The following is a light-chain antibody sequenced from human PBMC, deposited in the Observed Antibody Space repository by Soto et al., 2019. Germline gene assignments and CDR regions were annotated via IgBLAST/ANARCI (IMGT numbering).Light chain of an antibody. Sequence: QLVLTQSPSASASLGASVKLTCTLSSGHSSYAIAWHQQQPEKGPRYLMKLNSDGSHSKGDGIPHRFSGSSSGAERYLTISSLQYEDEADYYCQTWGTGGVVFGGGTKLTVL. J-gene: IGLJ2*01. CDR2: LNSDGSH. CDR1: SGHSSYA. V-gene: IGLV4-69*01. CDR3: QTWGTGGVV.